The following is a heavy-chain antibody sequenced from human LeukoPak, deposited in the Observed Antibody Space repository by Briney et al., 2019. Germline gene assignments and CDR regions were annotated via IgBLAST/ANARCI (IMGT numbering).Heavy chain of an antibody. D-gene: IGHD1-26*01. J-gene: IGHJ3*02. CDR3: ARDLGGGWELPIDAFDI. Sequence: SETLSLTCAVYGGSFSGYYWSWIRQPPGKGLEWIGEINHSGSTNYNPSLKSRVTISVDTSKNQFSLKLSSVTAADTAVYYCARDLGGGWELPIDAFDIWGQGTMVTVSS. CDR1: GGSFSGYY. CDR2: INHSGST. V-gene: IGHV4-34*01.